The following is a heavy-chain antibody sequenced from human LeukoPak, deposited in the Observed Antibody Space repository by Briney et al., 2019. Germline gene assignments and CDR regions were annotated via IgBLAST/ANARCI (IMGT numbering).Heavy chain of an antibody. J-gene: IGHJ3*02. Sequence: SETLSLTCTVSGGSISSYYRSWIRQPPGKGLEWIGYIYYSGSTNYNPSLKSRVTISVDTSKNQFSLKLSSVTAADTAVYYCARGVAFDIWGQGTMVTVSS. CDR2: IYYSGST. CDR3: ARGVAFDI. V-gene: IGHV4-59*01. CDR1: GGSISSYY.